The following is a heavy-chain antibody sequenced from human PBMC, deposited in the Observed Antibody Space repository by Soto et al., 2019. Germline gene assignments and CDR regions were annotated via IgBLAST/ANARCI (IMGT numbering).Heavy chain of an antibody. D-gene: IGHD6-13*01. V-gene: IGHV1-69*13. CDR2: IIPIFGTA. J-gene: IGHJ4*02. CDR1: GGTFSSYA. Sequence: SVKVSCKASGGTFSSYAISWVRQAPGQGLEWMGGIIPIFGTANYAQKFQGRVMITADESTSTAYMELSSLRSEDTAVYYCARDPVSTRHSIWYPHHYFDYWGQGTLVTVSS. CDR3: ARDPVSTRHSIWYPHHYFDY.